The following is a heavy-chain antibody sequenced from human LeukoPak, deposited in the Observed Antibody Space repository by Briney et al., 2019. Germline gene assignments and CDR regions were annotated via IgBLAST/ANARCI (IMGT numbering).Heavy chain of an antibody. J-gene: IGHJ4*02. D-gene: IGHD1-7*01. CDR1: GFTFSGYW. Sequence: GGSLRLSCAASGFTFSGYWMHWVRQAPGKGLVWVSYINNDGSGTTYADSVKGRFTISRDNAKNTVDLQMNSLRAEDTAVYYCARGGWGTAIDYLGQGTLVTVSS. V-gene: IGHV3-74*01. CDR2: INNDGSGT. CDR3: ARGGWGTAIDY.